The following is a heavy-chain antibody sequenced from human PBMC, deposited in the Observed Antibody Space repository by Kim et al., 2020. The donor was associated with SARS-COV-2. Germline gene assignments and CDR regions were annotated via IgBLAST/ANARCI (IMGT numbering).Heavy chain of an antibody. J-gene: IGHJ4*02. V-gene: IGHV3-11*06. CDR2: ISSSSSYT. CDR1: GFTFSDYY. D-gene: IGHD6-13*01. Sequence: GGSLRLSCAASGFTFSDYYMSWIRQAPGKGLEWVSYISSSSSYTNYADSVKGRFTISRDNAKNSLYLQMNSLRAEDTAVYYCARVGSSSDIAAADYWGQGTLVTVSS. CDR3: ARVGSSSDIAAADY.